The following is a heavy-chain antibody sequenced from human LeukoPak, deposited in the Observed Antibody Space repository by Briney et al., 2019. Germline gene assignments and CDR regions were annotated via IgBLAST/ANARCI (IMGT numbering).Heavy chain of an antibody. D-gene: IGHD2-21*01. CDR3: ASSYCGGTLCYDHY. V-gene: IGHV3-53*01. CDR2: IYSAGNT. Sequence: PGRSLRLSCAASAFTVSGNYMSWVRQAPGKGLEWVSAIYSAGNTYYADSVRGRFTISRDNSKNTLYLQMNSLRAEDTAVYYCASSYCGGTLCYDHYWGHGTLVTVSS. CDR1: AFTVSGNY. J-gene: IGHJ4*01.